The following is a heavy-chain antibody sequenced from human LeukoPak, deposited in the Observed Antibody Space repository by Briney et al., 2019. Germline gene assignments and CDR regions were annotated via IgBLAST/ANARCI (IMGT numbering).Heavy chain of an antibody. V-gene: IGHV4-39*01. Sequence: PSETLSLTCTVSGGSISSSSYYWGWIRQPPGKGLEWIGSIYYSGSTYYNPSLKSRVTVSVDTSKNQFSLKLSSVTAADTAVYYCAGRYCSGGSCYYFDYWGQGTLVTVSS. CDR1: GGSISSSSYY. CDR3: AGRYCSGGSCYYFDY. D-gene: IGHD2-15*01. J-gene: IGHJ4*02. CDR2: IYYSGST.